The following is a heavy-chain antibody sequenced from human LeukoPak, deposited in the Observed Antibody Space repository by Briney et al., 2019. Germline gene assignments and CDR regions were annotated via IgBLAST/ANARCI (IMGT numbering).Heavy chain of an antibody. D-gene: IGHD2-2*01. Sequence: ASVKVSCKASGYTFTSYAMNWVRQAPGQGLEWMGWINTNTGNPTYAQGFTGRFVFSLDTSVSTAYLQISSLKAENTAVYYCARGYCSSTSCYGGSYWGQGTLVTVSS. CDR3: ARGYCSSTSCYGGSY. CDR2: INTNTGNP. V-gene: IGHV7-4-1*02. J-gene: IGHJ4*02. CDR1: GYTFTSYA.